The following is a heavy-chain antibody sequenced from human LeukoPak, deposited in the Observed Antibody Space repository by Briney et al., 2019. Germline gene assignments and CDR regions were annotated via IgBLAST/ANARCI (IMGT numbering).Heavy chain of an antibody. D-gene: IGHD2-15*01. V-gene: IGHV3-7*04. J-gene: IGHJ4*02. CDR3: ARDRYCSGN. CDR1: GFTFSNHW. Sequence: GGSLRLSCAASGFTFSNHWMTWVRQAPGKGLEWVANIKQDASEMYYVDSVKGRFTISRDNAKNSLYLQMNSLRAEDTAVYYCARDRYCSGNWGQGTLVTVSS. CDR2: IKQDASEM.